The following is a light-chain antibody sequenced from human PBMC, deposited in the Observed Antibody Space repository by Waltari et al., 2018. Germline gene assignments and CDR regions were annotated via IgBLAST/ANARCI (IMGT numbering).Light chain of an antibody. Sequence: ETVLTQSPATLSLSPGERATLSCKASQNVDRYLAWYQQKPGQAPRLLIYDTSNRATGIPVRFSGSGSGTDFTLTISSLEPEDFAGYYCQQRKNWPPLTFGGGTKVEIK. J-gene: IGKJ4*01. CDR2: DTS. CDR1: QNVDRY. V-gene: IGKV3-11*01. CDR3: QQRKNWPPLT.